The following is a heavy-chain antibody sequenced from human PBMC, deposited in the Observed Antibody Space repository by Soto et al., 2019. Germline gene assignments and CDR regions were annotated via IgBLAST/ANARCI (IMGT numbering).Heavy chain of an antibody. D-gene: IGHD3-3*01. CDR1: GGTFSSYA. V-gene: IGHV1-69*13. CDR2: IIPIFGTA. Sequence: SVKVSCKASGGTFSSYAISWVRQAPGQGLEWMGGIIPIFGTANYAQKFQGRVTITADESTSTAYMELSSLRSEDTAVYYCARGGEYGTIFVGVTSWFDPWGQGTLVTVSS. J-gene: IGHJ5*02. CDR3: ARGGEYGTIFVGVTSWFDP.